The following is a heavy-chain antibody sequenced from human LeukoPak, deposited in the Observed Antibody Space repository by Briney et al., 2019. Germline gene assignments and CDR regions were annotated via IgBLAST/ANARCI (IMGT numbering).Heavy chain of an antibody. J-gene: IGHJ4*02. D-gene: IGHD3-22*01. Sequence: PGGSLRLSCAASGFTFSSYAMSWVRQAPGKGLEWVSAISGSGGSTYYADSVKGRFTISRDNSKNTLYLQMNSLRAEDTAVYYCAKVYYYDSSGYYPPYFDYWGQGTLVTVSS. CDR1: GFTFSSYA. V-gene: IGHV3-23*01. CDR3: AKVYYYDSSGYYPPYFDY. CDR2: ISGSGGST.